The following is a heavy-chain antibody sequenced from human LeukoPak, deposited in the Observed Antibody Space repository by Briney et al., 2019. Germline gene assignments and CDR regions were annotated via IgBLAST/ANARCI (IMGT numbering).Heavy chain of an antibody. V-gene: IGHV3-64*01. CDR2: ISSNGGST. J-gene: IGHJ4*02. Sequence: GGSLRLSCAASGFTFSSYAMHWVRQAPGKGLEYVSAISSNGGSTYYANSVKGRFTISRDNSKNTLYLQMGSLRAEDTAVYYCARGPLDFWSGLSADYWGQGTLVTVSS. CDR1: GFTFSSYA. CDR3: ARGPLDFWSGLSADY. D-gene: IGHD3-3*01.